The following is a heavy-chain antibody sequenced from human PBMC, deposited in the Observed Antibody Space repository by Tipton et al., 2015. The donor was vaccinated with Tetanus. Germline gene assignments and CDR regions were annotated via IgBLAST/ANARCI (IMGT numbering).Heavy chain of an antibody. Sequence: VQLVQSGAEVKKPGASVKVSCKASGYTFTSYGLNWVRKAAGQGFEWMGWLNPKSGSAAYAPRFQGRVTMTTNTSITTAFMEVASLTYEDTAVYYCASGSSIRHGLDVWGHGTSVTVSS. CDR1: GYTFTSYG. D-gene: IGHD2-2*01. CDR2: LNPKSGSA. V-gene: IGHV1-8*02. CDR3: ASGSSIRHGLDV. J-gene: IGHJ6*02.